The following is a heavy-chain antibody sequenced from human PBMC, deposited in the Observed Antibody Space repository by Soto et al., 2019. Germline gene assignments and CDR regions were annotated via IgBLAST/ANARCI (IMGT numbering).Heavy chain of an antibody. CDR3: ARDRTRDSSGYSPIDY. CDR2: IWYDGSNK. D-gene: IGHD3-22*01. V-gene: IGHV3-33*01. CDR1: GFTFSSYG. Sequence: PGGSLRLSCAASGFTFSSYGMHWVRQAPGKGLEWVAVIWYDGSNKYYADSVKGRFTISRDNSKNTLYLQMNSLRAEDTAVYYCARDRTRDSSGYSPIDYWGPGTLVTVS. J-gene: IGHJ4*02.